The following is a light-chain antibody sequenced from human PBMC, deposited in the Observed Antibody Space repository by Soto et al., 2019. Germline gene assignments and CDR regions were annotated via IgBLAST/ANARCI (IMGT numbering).Light chain of an antibody. J-gene: IGLJ1*01. V-gene: IGLV2-14*01. Sequence: QSVLTQPASVSGSPGQSITISCSGTTNDIGGYNYVSWYQHHPGKVPKVIIYEVRNRPSGVSNRFSGSKSGNTASLTISGLQAEDEADYYCSSYTTSSTRVFGPGTKLTVL. CDR1: TNDIGGYNY. CDR3: SSYTTSSTRV. CDR2: EVR.